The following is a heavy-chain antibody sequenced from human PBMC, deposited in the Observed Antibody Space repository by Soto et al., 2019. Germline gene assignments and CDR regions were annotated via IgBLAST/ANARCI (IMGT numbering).Heavy chain of an antibody. CDR3: ATGVTVIGTFDF. CDR2: FDPEDGET. Sequence: QVQLTQSGPEVKKPGASVKVSCKVSGQTLTELPMHWVRQAPGKGLEWMGGFDPEDGETIYAQKFQGRVTMTEDPSTDTAYMELSGLTSEDTAVFYCATGVTVIGTFDFWGQGTLLSVSS. V-gene: IGHV1-24*01. D-gene: IGHD2-21*01. J-gene: IGHJ4*02. CDR1: GQTLTELP.